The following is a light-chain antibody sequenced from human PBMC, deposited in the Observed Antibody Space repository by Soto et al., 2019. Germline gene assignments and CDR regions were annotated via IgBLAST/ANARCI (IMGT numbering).Light chain of an antibody. CDR3: CSYAGDYMFV. V-gene: IGLV2-23*01. CDR2: EDN. CDR1: SGDVGAYNL. J-gene: IGLJ1*01. Sequence: QSALTQPASVSGSPGQSITISCSGSSGDVGAYNLVSWYQQHPGKAPRLIIFEDNKRPSGVSYRFSGSKSANTASLTIAGLQAEDEGDYYCCSYAGDYMFVFGTGTKVTVL.